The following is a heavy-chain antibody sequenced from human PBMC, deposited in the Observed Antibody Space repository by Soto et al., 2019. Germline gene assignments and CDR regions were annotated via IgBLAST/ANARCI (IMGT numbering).Heavy chain of an antibody. CDR2: IYYSGST. D-gene: IGHD2-2*01. V-gene: IGHV4-59*01. CDR3: AREGYCSSTSCYSWFDP. CDR1: GGSISSYY. J-gene: IGHJ5*02. Sequence: SETLSLTCTVSGGSISSYYWSWIRQPPGKGLEWIGYIYYSGSTNYNPSLKSRVTISVDTSKNQFSLKLSSVTAADTAVYYCAREGYCSSTSCYSWFDPWGQGXLVTVSS.